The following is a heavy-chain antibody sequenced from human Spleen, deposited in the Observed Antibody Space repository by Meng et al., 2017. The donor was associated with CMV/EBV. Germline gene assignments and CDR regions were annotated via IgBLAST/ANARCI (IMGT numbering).Heavy chain of an antibody. Sequence: SETLSLTCTVSDGFLASYYWSWIRQPPGKGLEWLGYIYYNGRTSYNPSLKSRVSISVDTSKNQFSLALSSVTAADTAVYYCARPRTPYTYYYGLDVWGQGTTVTVSS. V-gene: IGHV4-59*01. CDR3: ARPRTPYTYYYGLDV. CDR1: DGFLASYY. CDR2: IYYNGRT. J-gene: IGHJ6*02. D-gene: IGHD2-2*02.